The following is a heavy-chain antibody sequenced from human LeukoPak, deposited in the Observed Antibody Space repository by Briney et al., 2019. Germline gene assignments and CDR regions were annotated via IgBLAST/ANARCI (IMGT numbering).Heavy chain of an antibody. D-gene: IGHD5-18*01. Sequence: SETLSLTCTVSGGSISNYYWGWIRQSPGKGLEWIGSIYHGGSTYYNPSLRSRVIVSVDTSKNHFSLKMSSVTAADTAVYYCAREAMVTGSFDYWGQGTLVTVSS. CDR2: IYHGGST. V-gene: IGHV4-59*12. CDR3: AREAMVTGSFDY. J-gene: IGHJ4*02. CDR1: GGSISNYY.